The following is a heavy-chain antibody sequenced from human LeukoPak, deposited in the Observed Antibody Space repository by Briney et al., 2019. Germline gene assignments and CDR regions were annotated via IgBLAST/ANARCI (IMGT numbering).Heavy chain of an antibody. CDR3: AMIAGLWAFDH. CDR1: GFTFSNYE. J-gene: IGHJ4*02. D-gene: IGHD3-16*01. Sequence: PGGSLRLSCTGSGFTFSNYEMNWVRQAPGKGLEWLSYISSVGSSINYADSVKGRFSISRDSAKNSLYLHMNGLRADDTAVYYCAMIAGLWAFDHWGQGVLVTVSS. V-gene: IGHV3-48*03. CDR2: ISSVGSSI.